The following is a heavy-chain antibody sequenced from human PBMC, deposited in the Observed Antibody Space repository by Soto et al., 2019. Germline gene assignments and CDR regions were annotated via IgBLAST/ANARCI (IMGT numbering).Heavy chain of an antibody. Sequence: QVQLVQSGAEVKKPGSSVKVSCKASGGTFSSYAISWVRQAPGQGLEWMGGIIPIFGTANYAQKFQGRVTITSDESPSTAYMELSSLRSEDTAVYYCARPSQIYSSSSYYYYYGMDVWGQGTTVTVSS. J-gene: IGHJ6*02. CDR3: ARPSQIYSSSSYYYYYGMDV. CDR1: GGTFSSYA. CDR2: IIPIFGTA. V-gene: IGHV1-69*05. D-gene: IGHD6-6*01.